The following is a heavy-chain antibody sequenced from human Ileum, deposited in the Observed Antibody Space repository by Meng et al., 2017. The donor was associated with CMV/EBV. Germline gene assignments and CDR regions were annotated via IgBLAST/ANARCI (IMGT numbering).Heavy chain of an antibody. CDR1: GFTFSSYG. D-gene: IGHD6-19*01. J-gene: IGHJ4*02. CDR2: MRSDGSDK. Sequence: GESLKISCAASGFTFSSYGMHWVRQAPGKGLDWVAFMRSDGSDKFYAESVKGRFTISRDISKNTLYLQMNSLRAADTALYYCAKVDEGRGWEYFDYWGQGTLVTVSS. V-gene: IGHV3-30*02. CDR3: AKVDEGRGWEYFDY.